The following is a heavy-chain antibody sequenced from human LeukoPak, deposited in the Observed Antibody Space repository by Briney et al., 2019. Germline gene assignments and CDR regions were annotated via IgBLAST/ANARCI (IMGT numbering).Heavy chain of an antibody. D-gene: IGHD3-10*01. J-gene: IGHJ4*02. V-gene: IGHV3-23*01. CDR3: AKMIRGVNDFDY. CDR2: ISGSGGGT. CDR1: GFTFSSYA. Sequence: PGGSLRLSCAASGFTFSSYAMSWVRQAPGKGLEWVPAISGSGGGTYYADSVKGRFTISRDNSKNMLYLQMNSLRAEDTALYYCAKMIRGVNDFDYWGQGTLVTVSS.